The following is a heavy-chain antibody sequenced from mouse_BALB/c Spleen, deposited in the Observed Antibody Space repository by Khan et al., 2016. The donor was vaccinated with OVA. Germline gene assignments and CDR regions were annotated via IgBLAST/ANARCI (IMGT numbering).Heavy chain of an antibody. CDR2: IDPANGNT. V-gene: IGHV14-3*02. CDR3: ARTYDGTMDY. Sequence: VRLQQSGAELVKPGASVKLSCTASGFNIKDTYMHWVKQRPEEGLEWIGKIDPANGNTKYDPKFQGKATITADTSSNTAYLQLSSLTSEDTAVYYGARTYDGTMDYWGQGTSVTVSS. CDR1: GFNIKDTY. J-gene: IGHJ4*01. D-gene: IGHD2-14*01.